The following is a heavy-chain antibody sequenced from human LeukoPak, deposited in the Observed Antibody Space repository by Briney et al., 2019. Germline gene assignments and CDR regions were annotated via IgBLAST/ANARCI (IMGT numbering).Heavy chain of an antibody. Sequence: LETLSLTCTVSGTSISSYYWSWLRQPPGKGPEWIGYVTYTGSKYNPSLKSRVTISTDRSKKEVSLRLSSVTAADTAMYFCARHVDTALIGAFHIWGQGTMVTVS. D-gene: IGHD5-18*01. CDR1: GTSISSYY. CDR2: VTYTGS. CDR3: ARHVDTALIGAFHI. J-gene: IGHJ3*02. V-gene: IGHV4-59*08.